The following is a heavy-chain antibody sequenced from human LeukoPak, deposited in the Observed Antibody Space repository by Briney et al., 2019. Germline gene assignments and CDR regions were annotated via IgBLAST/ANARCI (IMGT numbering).Heavy chain of an antibody. J-gene: IGHJ6*02. CDR3: ARDPPTYYYYGMDV. CDR2: ISAYNGNT. CDR1: GDTFTSYG. V-gene: IGHV1-18*01. Sequence: GASVKVSCKASGDTFTSYGISWVRQAPGQGLEWMGWISAYNGNTNYAQKLQGRVTMTTDTSTSTAYMELRSLRSDDTAVYYCARDPPTYYYYGMDVWGQGTTVTVSS.